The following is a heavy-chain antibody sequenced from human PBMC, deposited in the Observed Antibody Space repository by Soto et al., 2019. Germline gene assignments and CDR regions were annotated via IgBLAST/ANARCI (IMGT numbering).Heavy chain of an antibody. CDR2: ISSSSSYI. D-gene: IGHD2-2*01. J-gene: IGHJ6*02. Sequence: PGGSLRLSCAASGFTFSGYSMNWVRQAPGKGLEWVSSISSSSSYIYYADSVKGRFTISRDNAKNSLYLQMNILGAEDTAVYYCATRGYCSSTSCSHLYYYYYGMDVWGQGTTVTVSS. CDR3: ATRGYCSSTSCSHLYYYYYGMDV. V-gene: IGHV3-21*01. CDR1: GFTFSGYS.